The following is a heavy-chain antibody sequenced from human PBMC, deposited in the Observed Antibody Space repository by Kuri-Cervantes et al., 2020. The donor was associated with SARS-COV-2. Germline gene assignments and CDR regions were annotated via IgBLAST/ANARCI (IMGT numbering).Heavy chain of an antibody. V-gene: IGHV3-23*01. CDR3: AKERWSEVGATPFDY. Sequence: GESLKIPCAASGFTFSSYAMSWVRQAPGKGLEWVSAISGSGGSTYYADSVKGRFTISRDNSKNTLYLQMNSLRAEDTAVYHCAKERWSEVGATPFDYWGQGTLVTVSS. D-gene: IGHD1-26*01. CDR1: GFTFSSYA. CDR2: ISGSGGST. J-gene: IGHJ4*02.